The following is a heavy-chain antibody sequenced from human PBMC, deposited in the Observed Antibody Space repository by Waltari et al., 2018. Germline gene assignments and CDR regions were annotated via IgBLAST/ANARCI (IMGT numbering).Heavy chain of an antibody. Sequence: QVQLQESGPGLVKPSQTLSLTCPVSGGSISSGGYYWSWIRQHPGKGLEWIGYSYYSGSTDYNPTLKSRVTRSVDTSKNQFSLKLSSVTAADTAVYYCARVHLPSLISYYYYMDVWGKGTTVTVSS. CDR1: GGSISSGGYY. CDR3: ARVHLPSLISYYYYMDV. CDR2: SYYSGST. D-gene: IGHD3-3*02. V-gene: IGHV4-31*03. J-gene: IGHJ6*03.